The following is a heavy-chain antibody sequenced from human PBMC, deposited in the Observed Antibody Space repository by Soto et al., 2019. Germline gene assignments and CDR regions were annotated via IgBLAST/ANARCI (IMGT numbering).Heavy chain of an antibody. Sequence: SGPTLVNPTQTLTLTCTFSGFSLSTSGVGVGWIRQPPGKALEWLALIYWDDDKRYSPSLKSRLTITKDTSKNQVVLTMTNMDPVDTATYYCALSLYYDFWSGRRGGYFDYWGQGTLVTVSS. CDR3: ALSLYYDFWSGRRGGYFDY. D-gene: IGHD3-3*01. J-gene: IGHJ4*02. V-gene: IGHV2-5*02. CDR1: GFSLSTSGVG. CDR2: IYWDDDK.